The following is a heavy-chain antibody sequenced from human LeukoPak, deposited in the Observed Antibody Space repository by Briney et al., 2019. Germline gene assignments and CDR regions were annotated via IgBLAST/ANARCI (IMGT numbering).Heavy chain of an antibody. V-gene: IGHV1-8*02. J-gene: IGHJ4*02. CDR3: ARGRKVPAARQRCGDY. CDR2: MNPNSGNT. Sequence: ASVKVSCKASGYTFTGYYMHWVRQAPGQGLEWMGWMNPNSGNTGYAQKFQGRVTMTRNTSISTAYMELSSLRSEDTAVYYCARGRKVPAARQRCGDYWGQGTLVTVSS. D-gene: IGHD2-2*01. CDR1: GYTFTGYY.